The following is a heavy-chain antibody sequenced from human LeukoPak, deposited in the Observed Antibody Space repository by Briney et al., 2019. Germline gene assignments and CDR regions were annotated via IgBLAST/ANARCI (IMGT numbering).Heavy chain of an antibody. Sequence: ASVKVSYKASGYTFTGYYMHWVRQAPGQGLEWMGWINPNSGGTNYAQKFQGRVTMTRDTSISTAYMELSRLRSDDTAVYYCARVGSSGRRSWFDPWGQGTLVTVPS. D-gene: IGHD6-19*01. J-gene: IGHJ5*02. CDR1: GYTFTGYY. V-gene: IGHV1-2*02. CDR3: ARVGSSGRRSWFDP. CDR2: INPNSGGT.